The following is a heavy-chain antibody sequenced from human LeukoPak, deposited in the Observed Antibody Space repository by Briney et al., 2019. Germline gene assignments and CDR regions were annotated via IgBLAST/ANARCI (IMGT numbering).Heavy chain of an antibody. J-gene: IGHJ4*02. Sequence: GGSLRLSCAASGFTFSSFAMTWVRQAPGEGLQWVSGIRGTGGSTYYADSVKGRFTISRDNSKNTLYLQMNSLRAEDTAVYYCAKDTSSSWYGLDYWGQGTLVTVSS. D-gene: IGHD6-13*01. CDR3: AKDTSSSWYGLDY. CDR2: IRGTGGST. CDR1: GFTFSSFA. V-gene: IGHV3-23*01.